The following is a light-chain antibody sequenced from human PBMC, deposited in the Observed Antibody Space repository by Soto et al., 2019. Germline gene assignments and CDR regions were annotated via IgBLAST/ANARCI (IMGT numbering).Light chain of an antibody. V-gene: IGKV3-20*01. Sequence: EIVLTQSPGTLSLSPGERATLSCRASQSVSSSYLAWYQQKPGQAPRLLIYGASSRATVIPYRFSGSGSGTAFTLTIRRLEADDFSVYYCQQNGSSPLAFGQGTKVEIK. CDR2: GAS. CDR3: QQNGSSPLA. J-gene: IGKJ1*01. CDR1: QSVSSSY.